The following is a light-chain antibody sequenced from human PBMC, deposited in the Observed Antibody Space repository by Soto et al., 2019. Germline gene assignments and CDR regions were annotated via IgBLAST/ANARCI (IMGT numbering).Light chain of an antibody. Sequence: DIQMTQSPSILSASVGDTVTITCRASQNINTWLAWYQQKPGKAPKVLISKASSLERGVPSRFSGSGSGTVFTLTISSLQPDDFATYYCQQYNSYLYTFGQGTKLQIK. CDR2: KAS. CDR1: QNINTW. V-gene: IGKV1-5*03. J-gene: IGKJ2*01. CDR3: QQYNSYLYT.